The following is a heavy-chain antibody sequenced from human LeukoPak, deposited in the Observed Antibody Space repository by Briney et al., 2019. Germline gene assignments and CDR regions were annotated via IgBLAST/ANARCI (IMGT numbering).Heavy chain of an antibody. D-gene: IGHD2-21*02. CDR1: GFSLSSYW. CDR2: IRSKAYGGTT. J-gene: IGHJ4*02. Sequence: GGSLRLSCAVSGFSLSSYWMSWVRKAPGKGLEWVGFIRSKAYGGTTEYAASVKGRFTFSRDDSKNIAYLQMNSLKTEDTAVYFCTRLSRVYCGGDCYLSDYWGQGNLVTVSS. V-gene: IGHV3-49*04. CDR3: TRLSRVYCGGDCYLSDY.